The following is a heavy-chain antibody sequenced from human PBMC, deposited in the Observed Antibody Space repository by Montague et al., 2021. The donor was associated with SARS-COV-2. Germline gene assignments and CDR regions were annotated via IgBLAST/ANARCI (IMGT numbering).Heavy chain of an antibody. J-gene: IGHJ6*03. D-gene: IGHD3-22*01. CDR1: GGSFSGHY. V-gene: IGHV4-34*01. CDR2: INNSGST. CDR3: ARGRIEVSMIVVVLTGASHYMDV. Sequence: SETLSLTCAVYGGSFSGHYWSWIRQPPGKGLEWIGEINNSGSTNYNPSLKSRVTISVDTSKNQFSLKLHSVTAVDTAVYYCARGRIEVSMIVVVLTGASHYMDVWGKGTTVTVSS.